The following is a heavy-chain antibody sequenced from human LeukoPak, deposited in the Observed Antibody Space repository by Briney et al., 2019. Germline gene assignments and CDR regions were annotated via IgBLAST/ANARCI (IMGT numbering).Heavy chain of an antibody. D-gene: IGHD5-12*01. V-gene: IGHV3-30-3*01. J-gene: IGHJ4*02. Sequence: GRSLRLSCAASGFTFSSYAMHWVRQAPGKGLEWVAVISYDGSNKYYADSVKGRFTISRDNSMNTLYLQMNSLRAEDTAVYYCARSDSGYSGYDNYWGQGTLVTVSS. CDR1: GFTFSSYA. CDR2: ISYDGSNK. CDR3: ARSDSGYSGYDNY.